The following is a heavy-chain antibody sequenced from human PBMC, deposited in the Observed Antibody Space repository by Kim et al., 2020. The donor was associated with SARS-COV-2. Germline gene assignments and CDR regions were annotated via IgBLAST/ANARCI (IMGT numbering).Heavy chain of an antibody. V-gene: IGHV1-69*13. Sequence: SVKVSCKASGGTFSSYAISWVRQAPGQGLEWMGGIIPIFGTANYAQKFQGRVTITADESTSTAYMELSSLRSEDTAVYYCATSIAARQPVDYWGQGTLVTVSS. D-gene: IGHD6-6*01. CDR1: GGTFSSYA. J-gene: IGHJ4*02. CDR3: ATSIAARQPVDY. CDR2: IIPIFGTA.